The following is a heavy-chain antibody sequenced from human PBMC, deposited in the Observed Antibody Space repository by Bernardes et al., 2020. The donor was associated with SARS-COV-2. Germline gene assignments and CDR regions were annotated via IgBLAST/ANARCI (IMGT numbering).Heavy chain of an antibody. CDR2: ISWNSGSI. D-gene: IGHD3-10*01. CDR1: GFTFDDYA. J-gene: IGHJ6*02. Sequence: SLSLSCAASGFTFDDYAMHWVRQAPGKGLEWVSGISWNSGSIGYADSVKGRFTISRDNAKNSLYLQMNSLRAEDTALYYCAKDKGITMVRGVNYYYGMDVWGQGTTVTVSS. V-gene: IGHV3-9*01. CDR3: AKDKGITMVRGVNYYYGMDV.